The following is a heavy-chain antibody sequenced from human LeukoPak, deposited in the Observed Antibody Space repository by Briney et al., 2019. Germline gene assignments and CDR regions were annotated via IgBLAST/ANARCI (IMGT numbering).Heavy chain of an antibody. CDR3: AKDGILWFGELSREGDY. D-gene: IGHD3-10*01. CDR1: GFTFSSYW. V-gene: IGHV3-7*03. J-gene: IGHJ4*02. CDR2: IKQDGSEK. Sequence: GGSLRLSCAASGFTFSSYWMSWVRQAPGKGLEWVANIKQDGSEKYYVDSVKGRFTISRDNAKNSLYLQMNSLRAEDTAVYYCAKDGILWFGELSREGDYWGQGTLVTVSS.